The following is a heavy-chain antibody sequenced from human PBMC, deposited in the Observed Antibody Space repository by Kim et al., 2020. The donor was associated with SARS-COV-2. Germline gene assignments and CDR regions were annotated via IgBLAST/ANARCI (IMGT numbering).Heavy chain of an antibody. CDR2: INNDGIGT. D-gene: IGHD3-9*01. CDR3: ARGRTGYNSAFDY. CDR1: DFIFSNYW. J-gene: IGHJ4*02. V-gene: IGHV3-74*01. Sequence: GGSLRLSCAVSDFIFSNYWMHWVRQVPGKGLVWVSRINNDGIGTSYADSVKGRFTISRDNAKNTLYLQMNSLRAEDTAVYYCARGRTGYNSAFDYWGQGTLVTVSS.